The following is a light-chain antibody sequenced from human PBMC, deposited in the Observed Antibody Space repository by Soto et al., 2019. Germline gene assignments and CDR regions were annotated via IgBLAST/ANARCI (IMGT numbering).Light chain of an antibody. CDR1: SSDVGTYNL. Sequence: QSALTQPASVSGSPGQSITISCTRISSDVGTYNLVSWYQHHPGKAPKLMISEVTNRPSGVSNRFSGSKSGNTASLTISGLQAEDEADYYCSSYTTNITPVVFGGGTKLTVL. J-gene: IGLJ2*01. CDR2: EVT. CDR3: SSYTTNITPVV. V-gene: IGLV2-14*02.